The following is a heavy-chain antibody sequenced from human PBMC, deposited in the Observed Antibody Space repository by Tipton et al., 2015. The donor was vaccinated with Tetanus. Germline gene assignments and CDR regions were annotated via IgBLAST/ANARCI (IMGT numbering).Heavy chain of an antibody. V-gene: IGHV3-21*01. J-gene: IGHJ4*02. CDR1: GFTFSSSW. Sequence: SLRLSCAASGFTFSSSWMQWVRQAPGKGLEWVSSISGSSNFINYADSVKGRFTISRANAKNSLYLQINSLRADDTGVYFCARVHTPGLLGRYPLDYWGQGTLVTVSS. D-gene: IGHD2-21*02. CDR2: ISGSSNFI. CDR3: ARVHTPGLLGRYPLDY.